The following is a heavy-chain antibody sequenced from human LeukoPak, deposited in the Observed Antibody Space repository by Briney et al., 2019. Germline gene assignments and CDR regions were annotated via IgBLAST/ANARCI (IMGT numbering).Heavy chain of an antibody. J-gene: IGHJ5*02. V-gene: IGHV1-69*05. CDR3: ARTITIFGVHKGNWFDP. CDR1: LGTFSSYA. Sequence: SVKVSCKASLGTFSSYAISWVRQAPGHGLEWMGGIIPIFGTANYAQKFQGRVTITTDESTRTAYMELSSLRSEDTAVYYCARTITIFGVHKGNWFDPWGQGTLVIVS. D-gene: IGHD3-3*01. CDR2: IIPIFGTA.